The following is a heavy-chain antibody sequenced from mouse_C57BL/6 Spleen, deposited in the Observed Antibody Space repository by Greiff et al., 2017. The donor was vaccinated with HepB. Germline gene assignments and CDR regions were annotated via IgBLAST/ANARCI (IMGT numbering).Heavy chain of an antibody. D-gene: IGHD1-1*01. CDR1: GYAFSSSW. CDR3: ARGITTVVGGNFDY. V-gene: IGHV1-82*01. CDR2: IYPGDGDT. Sequence: VKLMESGPELAKPGASVKISCKASGYAFSSSWMNWVKQRPGKGLEWIGRIYPGDGDTNYNGKFKGKATLTADKSSSTAYMQLSSLTSEDSAVYFCARGITTVVGGNFDYWGQGTTLTVSS. J-gene: IGHJ2*01.